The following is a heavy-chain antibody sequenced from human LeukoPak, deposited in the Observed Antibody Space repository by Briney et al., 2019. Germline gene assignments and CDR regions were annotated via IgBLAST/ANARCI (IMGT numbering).Heavy chain of an antibody. J-gene: IGHJ4*02. D-gene: IGHD6-25*01. CDR3: ARVLTAAGLDF. CDR2: NHNDGRT. Sequence: PSETLSLTCTVSGGSISGSRTWGWVRQPPGKGPEWIGNNHNDGRTASNPSLKSRVTMSLDTSTNRFSLKLNSVTAADTAFYYCARVLTAAGLDFWGQGVLVSISS. CDR1: GGSISGSRT. V-gene: IGHV4-39*07.